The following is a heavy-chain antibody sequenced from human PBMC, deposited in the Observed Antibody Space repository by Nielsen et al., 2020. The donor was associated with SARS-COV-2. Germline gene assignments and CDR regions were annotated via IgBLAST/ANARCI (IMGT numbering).Heavy chain of an antibody. D-gene: IGHD2-2*03. V-gene: IGHV3-53*04. CDR3: VRGGYCSSSSCYNAFDV. CDR1: GFIVSNNY. Sequence: GESLKISCAASGFIVSNNYMSWVRQAPGKGLEWVSVMYSAGTTYYADSVKGRFTISRHSSENSLYLQMNSLRADDTALYYCVRGGYCSSSSCYNAFDVWGEGTMVLVSS. CDR2: MYSAGTT. J-gene: IGHJ3*01.